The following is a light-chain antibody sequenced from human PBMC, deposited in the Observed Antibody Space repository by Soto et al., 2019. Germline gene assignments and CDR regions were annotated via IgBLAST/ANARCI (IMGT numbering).Light chain of an antibody. CDR2: AAS. CDR3: QQNYSPPPID. Sequence: IQMSQAPYSLRAAIGDRAAITYRTSQDICNSLAWYQQKPGKAPKLLIYAASSLQSGVPSRFSGSGSGTDFTLTISSLQPEDFATYYCQQNYSPPPIDFGQGTRVEIK. V-gene: IGKV1-39*01. J-gene: IGKJ5*01. CDR1: QDICNS.